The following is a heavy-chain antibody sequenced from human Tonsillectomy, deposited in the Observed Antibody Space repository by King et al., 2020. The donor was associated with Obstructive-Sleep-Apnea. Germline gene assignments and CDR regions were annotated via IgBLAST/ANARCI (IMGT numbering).Heavy chain of an antibody. CDR2: IVVGNGNT. D-gene: IGHD3-9*01. V-gene: IGHV1-58*02. Sequence: QLVQSGPEVKKPGTSVKVSCKASGFDFTNSAIQWVGQARGQRLEWIGWIVVGNGNTNYAQAFQERITITRDMSTSTAYMELSSLRSEDTAVYFCAAGFLTGYYFYYDYGMDVWGQGTTVTVSS. J-gene: IGHJ6*02. CDR1: GFDFTNSA. CDR3: AAGFLTGYYFYYDYGMDV.